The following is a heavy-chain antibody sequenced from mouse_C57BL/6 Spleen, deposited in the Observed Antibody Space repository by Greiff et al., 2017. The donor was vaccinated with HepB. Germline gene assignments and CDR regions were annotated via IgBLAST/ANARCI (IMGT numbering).Heavy chain of an antibody. CDR3: ARLYDYDGNWYFDV. Sequence: EVKLMESGGGLVQPGGSLKLSCAASGFTFSDYYMYWVRQTPEKRLEWVAYISNGGGSTYYPDTVKGRFTISRDNAKNTLYLQMSRLKSEDTAMYYCARLYDYDGNWYFDVWGTGTTVTVSS. V-gene: IGHV5-12*01. CDR2: ISNGGGST. J-gene: IGHJ1*03. D-gene: IGHD2-4*01. CDR1: GFTFSDYY.